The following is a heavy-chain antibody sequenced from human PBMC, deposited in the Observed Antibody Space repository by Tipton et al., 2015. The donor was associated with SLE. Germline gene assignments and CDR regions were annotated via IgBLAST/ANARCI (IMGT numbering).Heavy chain of an antibody. J-gene: IGHJ4*02. V-gene: IGHV3-7*01. CDR2: IKEDGSAK. CDR1: GFNFSRYW. CDR3: ARDGYNWISFDY. D-gene: IGHD1-1*01. Sequence: SLRLSCAASGFNFSRYWMHWVRQAPGKGLEWVANIKEDGSAKHYVDSVKGRITISRDNAKNSLFLQVNSLRAEDTAVYYCARDGYNWISFDYWGQGTLVTVPS.